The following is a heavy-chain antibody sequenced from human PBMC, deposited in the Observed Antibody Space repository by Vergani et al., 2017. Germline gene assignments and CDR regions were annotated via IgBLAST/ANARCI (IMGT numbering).Heavy chain of an antibody. Sequence: QVQLQESGPGLVKPSETLSLTCTVSGYSISSGYYWGWIRQPPGKGLEWIGSIYHSGSTYYNPSLKSRVTISRDNSKNTLYLQMNSLRAEDTAVYYCARLTGRYWYFDLWGRGTLVTGSS. J-gene: IGHJ2*01. CDR3: ARLTGRYWYFDL. CDR1: GYSISSGYY. CDR2: IYHSGST. D-gene: IGHD1-20*01. V-gene: IGHV4-38-2*02.